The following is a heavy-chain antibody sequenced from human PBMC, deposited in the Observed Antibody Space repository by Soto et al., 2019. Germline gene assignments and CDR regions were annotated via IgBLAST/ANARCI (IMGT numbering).Heavy chain of an antibody. CDR2: INNNGGST. Sequence: PGGSLRLSCAASGFSFSHYAMHWVRQAPGKGLQYVSGINNNGGSTFYANFVKGRFTISRGNSKNTLYLQMGSLRTEDMAVYYCARDLSYDILNYYGMDVWGQGTTVTVSS. V-gene: IGHV3-64*01. CDR1: GFSFSHYA. J-gene: IGHJ6*02. CDR3: ARDLSYDILNYYGMDV. D-gene: IGHD3-9*01.